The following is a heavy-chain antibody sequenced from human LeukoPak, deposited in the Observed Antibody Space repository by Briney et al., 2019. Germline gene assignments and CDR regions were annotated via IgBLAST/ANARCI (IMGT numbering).Heavy chain of an antibody. V-gene: IGHV4-59*08. J-gene: IGHJ4*02. CDR3: ARQGRNRDFCSSISCHYFDF. CDR2: IYHSGGT. D-gene: IGHD2-2*01. Sequence: SETLSPTCTVSGGSISSDYWSWIRQPPGTALEWIGNIYHSGGTNYNPSLKSRVTISVDTSKTKFSLKLSSVTAADTAVYYCARQGRNRDFCSSISCHYFDFWGQGALVTVSS. CDR1: GGSISSDY.